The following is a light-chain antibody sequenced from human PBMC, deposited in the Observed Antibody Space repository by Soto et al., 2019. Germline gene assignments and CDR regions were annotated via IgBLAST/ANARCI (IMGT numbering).Light chain of an antibody. Sequence: DIVMTQSPDSLAVSLGERATINCKSSQSVLYSSDNKNYLAWYQQKPGQPPKLLIYWASTRESGVPDRFSGSGSGTDLTLTISSLQAEDVAVYYCQQCYGTPPWTFGQGTKVDIK. CDR3: QQCYGTPPWT. J-gene: IGKJ1*01. V-gene: IGKV4-1*01. CDR2: WAS. CDR1: QSVLYSSDNKNY.